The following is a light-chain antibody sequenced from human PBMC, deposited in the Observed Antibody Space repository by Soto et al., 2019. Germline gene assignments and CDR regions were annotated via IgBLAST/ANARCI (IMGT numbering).Light chain of an antibody. J-gene: IGKJ5*01. V-gene: IGKV1-5*03. CDR1: QTISSW. Sequence: DIQMTQSPSTLSGSVGDRVTITCRASQTISSWLAWYQQKPGKAPKLLIYKASTLKSGVPSRFSGSGSGTEFTLTISSLQPEDFATYYCQQRSNLVSFGQGTRLEIK. CDR2: KAS. CDR3: QQRSNLVS.